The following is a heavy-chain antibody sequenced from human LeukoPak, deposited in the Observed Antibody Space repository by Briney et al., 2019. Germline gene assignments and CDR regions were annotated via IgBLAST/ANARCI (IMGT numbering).Heavy chain of an antibody. CDR2: IYYSGSA. CDR1: GGSISLRTDY. D-gene: IGHD2-15*01. V-gene: IGHV4-39*01. J-gene: IGHJ6*02. CDR3: ARQVHCRGVGCYRYGMDV. Sequence: SETLSLTCTVSGGSISLRTDYWGWIRQPPGKGLECIGNIYYSGSAYYNPSLKSRVTISLDTSKNQFSLKLSSVAAAATAVYFCARQVHCRGVGCYRYGMDVWGQGTTVTVPS.